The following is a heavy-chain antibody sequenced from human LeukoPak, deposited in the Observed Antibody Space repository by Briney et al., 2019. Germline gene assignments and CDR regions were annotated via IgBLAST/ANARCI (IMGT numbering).Heavy chain of an antibody. J-gene: IGHJ3*02. CDR2: ISAYNGNT. CDR1: GYTFTSYG. Sequence: ASVKVSCKASGYTFTSYGISWVRQAPGQGLEWMGWISAYNGNTNYAQKLQGRVTMTTDTSTSTAYMELRSLRSDDTAVYYCATTPYDFWSGYPGDAFDIWGQGTMVTVSS. V-gene: IGHV1-18*01. CDR3: ATTPYDFWSGYPGDAFDI. D-gene: IGHD3-3*01.